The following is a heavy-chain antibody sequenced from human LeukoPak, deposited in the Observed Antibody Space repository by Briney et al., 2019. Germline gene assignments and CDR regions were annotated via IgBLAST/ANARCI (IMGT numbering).Heavy chain of an antibody. CDR2: IYHSGST. CDR3: ARAPRDSSSSNYMRRFDY. Sequence: SETLSLTCAVSGYSISSDNYWVWIRQPPGQGLEWTGGIYHSGSTYYNPSLKSRVAMSVDTSKNQFSLKLSSVTAADTAVYYCARAPRDSSSSNYMRRFDYWGQGTLVTVSS. J-gene: IGHJ4*02. D-gene: IGHD3-22*01. CDR1: GYSISSDNY. V-gene: IGHV4-38-2*01.